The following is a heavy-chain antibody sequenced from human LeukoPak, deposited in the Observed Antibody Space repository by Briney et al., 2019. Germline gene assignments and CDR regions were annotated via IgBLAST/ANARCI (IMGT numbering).Heavy chain of an antibody. CDR2: ISAYNRDT. CDR3: ARDTSGDPYFDY. J-gene: IGHJ4*02. Sequence: GASVKVSCKASGYTFTSYGISWVRQAPGQGLEWVGWISAYNRDTSYAQKVQGRVTMTTDTSTPTAYMELRSLRSDDTAVYYCARDTSGDPYFDYWGQGTLVTVA. V-gene: IGHV1-18*01. D-gene: IGHD2-21*01. CDR1: GYTFTSYG.